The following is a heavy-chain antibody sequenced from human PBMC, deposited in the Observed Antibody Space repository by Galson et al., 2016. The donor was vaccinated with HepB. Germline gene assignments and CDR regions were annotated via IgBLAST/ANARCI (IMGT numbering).Heavy chain of an antibody. D-gene: IGHD2-21*01. CDR2: VRYSGDS. CDR3: ARDTSKGVIGTVGLDS. V-gene: IGHV4-59*01. CDR1: GGSIINYY. Sequence: SETLSLTCTVSGGSIINYYWSWIRQPPGQGLEWIGHVRYSGDSNSHPSLKSRVSLTIDKAKNQFSLILKSVTAADTAVYYCARDTSKGVIGTVGLDSWGQGAPVTVSS. J-gene: IGHJ5*01.